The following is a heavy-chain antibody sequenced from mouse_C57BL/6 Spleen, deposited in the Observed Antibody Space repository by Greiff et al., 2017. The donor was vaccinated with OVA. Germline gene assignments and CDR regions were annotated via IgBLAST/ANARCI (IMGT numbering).Heavy chain of an antibody. J-gene: IGHJ2*01. CDR1: GFTFSDYY. Sequence: EVMLVESEGGLVQPGSSMKLSCTASGFTFSDYYMAWVRQVPEKGLEWVANINYDGSSTYYLDSLKSRFIISRDNAKNILYLQMSSLKSEDTATYYCARGSNYVVFDYWGQGTTLTVSS. V-gene: IGHV5-16*01. D-gene: IGHD2-5*01. CDR3: ARGSNYVVFDY. CDR2: INYDGSST.